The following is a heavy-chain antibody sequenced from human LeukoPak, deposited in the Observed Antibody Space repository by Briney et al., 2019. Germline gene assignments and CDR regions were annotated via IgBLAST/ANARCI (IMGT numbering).Heavy chain of an antibody. D-gene: IGHD6-19*01. CDR1: GGSISSTSYY. Sequence: PSETLSLTCTVSGGSISSTSYYWGWIRQPPGKGLEWVSVIYSGGSTYSADSVKGRFTISRDISNHTLYLHMNSLRAEDTAVYYCARSMYSSGWHFDYWGQGTLVTVSS. J-gene: IGHJ4*02. V-gene: IGHV3-53*01. CDR3: ARSMYSSGWHFDY. CDR2: IYSGGST.